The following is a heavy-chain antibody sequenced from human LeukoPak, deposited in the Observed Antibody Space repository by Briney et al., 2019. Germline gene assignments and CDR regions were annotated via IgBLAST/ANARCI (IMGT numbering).Heavy chain of an antibody. D-gene: IGHD3-16*01. CDR3: AKAKGGYYFDY. V-gene: IGHV3-23*01. Sequence: GGSLRLSCAASGFIFNNYAMSWVRQAPPKGLEWVSGISGSGTNTYYADSVKGRFTISRDNSKNTLYLQMNSLRAEDTAVYYCAKAKGGYYFDYWGQGTLVTVSS. CDR2: ISGSGTNT. CDR1: GFIFNNYA. J-gene: IGHJ4*02.